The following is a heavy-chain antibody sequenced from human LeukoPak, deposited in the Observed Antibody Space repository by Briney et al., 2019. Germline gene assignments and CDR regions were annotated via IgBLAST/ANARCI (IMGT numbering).Heavy chain of an antibody. CDR1: GYTFTGYY. V-gene: IGHV1-2*02. D-gene: IGHD6-13*01. CDR2: INPNSGGT. J-gene: IGHJ6*03. CDR3: AREYSGSSYYYYMDV. Sequence: GASVKASCKASGYTFTGYYMHWVRQAPGQGLEWMGWINPNSGGTNYAQKFQGRVTMTRDTSISTAYMELSRLRSDDTAVYYCAREYSGSSYYYYMDVWGKGTTVTVSS.